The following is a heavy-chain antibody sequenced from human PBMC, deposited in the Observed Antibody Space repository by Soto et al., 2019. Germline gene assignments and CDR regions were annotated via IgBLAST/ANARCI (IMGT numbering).Heavy chain of an antibody. CDR3: AMPSAGETTVTPMDV. CDR2: IYSGGST. J-gene: IGHJ6*02. Sequence: GGSLRLSCAASGFTVSSNYMSWVRQAPGKGLEWVSVIYSGGSTYYADSVKGRFTISRHNSKNTLYLQMNSLRAEDTAVYYCAMPSAGETTVTPMDVWGQGTTVTVSS. CDR1: GFTVSSNY. V-gene: IGHV3-53*04. D-gene: IGHD4-4*01.